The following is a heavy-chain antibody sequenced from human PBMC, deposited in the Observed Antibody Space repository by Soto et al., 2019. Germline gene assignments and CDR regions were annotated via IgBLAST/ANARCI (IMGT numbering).Heavy chain of an antibody. CDR3: AREGVPRAIGPRLRNCDS. Sequence: SETLSLTCTVSDGSMSDYYWTWVRQPPGKGLEWIGYIYYSGSTNYNPSLKSRVTISLDTSKNQFSLKVNSVTAADTAVYYCAREGVPRAIGPRLRNCDSWRQGTPVTVAS. V-gene: IGHV4-59*01. J-gene: IGHJ4*02. D-gene: IGHD3-16*01. CDR1: DGSMSDYY. CDR2: IYYSGST.